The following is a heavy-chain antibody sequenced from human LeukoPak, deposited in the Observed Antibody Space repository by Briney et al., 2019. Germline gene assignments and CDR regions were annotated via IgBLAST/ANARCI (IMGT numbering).Heavy chain of an antibody. CDR2: IWYDGSNK. CDR1: GFTFSSYG. CDR3: AKGFGSYYYYYMDV. V-gene: IGHV3-33*06. J-gene: IGHJ6*03. D-gene: IGHD3-10*01. Sequence: GGSLRLSCAASGFTFSSYGMHWVRQAPGKGLEWVAVIWYDGSNKYYADSVKGRFTISRDNSKNTLYLQMNSLRAEDTAVYYCAKGFGSYYYYYMDVWGKGTTVTVSS.